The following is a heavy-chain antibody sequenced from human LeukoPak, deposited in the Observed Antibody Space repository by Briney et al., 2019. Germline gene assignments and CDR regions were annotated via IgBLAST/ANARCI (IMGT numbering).Heavy chain of an antibody. D-gene: IGHD3-10*01. CDR3: ARARTNYYGSGSYHWVWFDP. V-gene: IGHV4-34*01. CDR2: TNHSGST. Sequence: GSLRLSCSASGFTFSSYAMHWIRQPPGKGLEWTGETNHSGSTNYNPSLKSRVTISIDTSKNQFSLKLSSVTAADTAVYYCARARTNYYGSGSYHWVWFDPWGQGTLVTVSS. J-gene: IGHJ5*02. CDR1: GFTFSSYA.